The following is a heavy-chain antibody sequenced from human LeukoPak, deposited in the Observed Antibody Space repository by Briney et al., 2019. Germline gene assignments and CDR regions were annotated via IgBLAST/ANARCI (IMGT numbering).Heavy chain of an antibody. Sequence: SEKLSRKCTVSSGSSSSYYWSWMRQAAGKGREGIGRIYTCGCSNYIPSLKSRVTISVDTSKNQFSLKLSSVPAAGTAVYYFVRDYFDSSGYYPFDYWGQRTLVTVPS. CDR3: VRDYFDSSGYYPFDY. D-gene: IGHD3-22*01. CDR2: IYTCGCS. J-gene: IGHJ4*02. CDR1: SGSSSSYY. V-gene: IGHV4-4*07.